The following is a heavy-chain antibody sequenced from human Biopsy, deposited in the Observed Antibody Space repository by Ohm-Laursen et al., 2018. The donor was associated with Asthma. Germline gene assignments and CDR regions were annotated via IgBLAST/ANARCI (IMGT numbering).Heavy chain of an antibody. V-gene: IGHV1-18*01. Sequence: PSVKSCKTSGYTFNSAGITWVRQAPGQGLEWMGWISVYNGNTKVAQKLQDRVTMITDTSTSTAYMELRSLRSDDTAVYFCARAVDYSHYYGIDVWGQGTTVTVS. J-gene: IGHJ6*02. CDR3: ARAVDYSHYYGIDV. CDR2: ISVYNGNT. D-gene: IGHD3-10*01. CDR1: GYTFNSAG.